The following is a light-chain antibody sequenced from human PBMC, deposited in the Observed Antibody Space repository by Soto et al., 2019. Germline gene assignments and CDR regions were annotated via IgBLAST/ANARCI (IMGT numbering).Light chain of an antibody. CDR3: QKYNEWPRT. Sequence: VMTQSPATLSLSAGDRATLSCRASQSVSSNLAWYQQKPGQAPRLLIYGASTRATGIPDRLSGSGSGTELTLTISRLQSEDFAVYYCQKYNEWPRTFGQGTKVDIK. J-gene: IGKJ1*01. V-gene: IGKV3-15*01. CDR1: QSVSSN. CDR2: GAS.